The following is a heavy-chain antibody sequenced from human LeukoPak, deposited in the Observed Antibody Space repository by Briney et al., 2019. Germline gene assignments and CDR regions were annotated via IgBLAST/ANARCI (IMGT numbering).Heavy chain of an antibody. J-gene: IGHJ4*02. CDR1: GFTFSTYW. CDR3: ARYYYDSSRGAY. V-gene: IGHV3-74*01. D-gene: IGHD3-22*01. Sequence: GGSLRLSCAASGFTFSTYWMHWVRQAPGKGLVWVSRIKSDGSSTSYADSVKGRFTISRDNARNTLFLQMNSQRAEDTAVYYCARYYYDSSRGAYWGQGTLVTVSS. CDR2: IKSDGSST.